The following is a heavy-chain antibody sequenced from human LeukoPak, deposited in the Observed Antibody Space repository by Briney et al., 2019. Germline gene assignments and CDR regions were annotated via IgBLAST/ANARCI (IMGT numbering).Heavy chain of an antibody. CDR3: ARGSTDSSGYWDPFDY. D-gene: IGHD3-22*01. Sequence: PGGSLRLSCAASGFTFSSYWMSLVRQAAGKGLEWVANMKQDGSEKYYVDSVKGRFTISRDNAKNSLYLQMNSLRAEDTAVYYCARGSTDSSGYWDPFDYWGQGTLVTVSS. CDR1: GFTFSSYW. V-gene: IGHV3-7*01. J-gene: IGHJ4*02. CDR2: MKQDGSEK.